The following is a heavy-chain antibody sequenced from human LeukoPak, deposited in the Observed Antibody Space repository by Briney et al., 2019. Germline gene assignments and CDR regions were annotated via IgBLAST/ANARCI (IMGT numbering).Heavy chain of an antibody. J-gene: IGHJ4*02. CDR2: IKEDGSTK. CDR1: GFTFSSRC. V-gene: IGHV3-7*01. Sequence: GGSLRLSCAASGFTFSSRCMSWVRQAPGKGLEWVANIKEDGSTKYYVGSVKGRFTISRDNAKNSLYLQMNSLRAEDTAVYYCAQSWGSYPKGDYWGQGTLVTVSS. CDR3: AQSWGSYPKGDY. D-gene: IGHD3-16*02.